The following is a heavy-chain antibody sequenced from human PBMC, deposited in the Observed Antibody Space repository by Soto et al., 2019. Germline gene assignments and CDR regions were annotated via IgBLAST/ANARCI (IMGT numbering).Heavy chain of an antibody. CDR3: AREVPYIAARRGYFDY. CDR1: GFTFSSYA. CDR2: ISYDGSNK. J-gene: IGHJ4*02. D-gene: IGHD6-6*01. Sequence: QVQLVESGGGVVQPGRSLRLSCAASGFTFSSYAMHWVRQAPGKGLEWVAVISYDGSNKYYADSVKGRFTISRDNSKNTLYLQMNSLRAEDTAVYYCAREVPYIAARRGYFDYWGQGTLVTVSS. V-gene: IGHV3-30-3*01.